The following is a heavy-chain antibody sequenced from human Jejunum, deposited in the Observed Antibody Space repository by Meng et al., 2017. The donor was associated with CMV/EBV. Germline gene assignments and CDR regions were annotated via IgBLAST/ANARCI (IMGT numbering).Heavy chain of an antibody. V-gene: IGHV3-74*01. J-gene: IGHJ4*02. CDR3: ARDIKNSRSSVDY. Sequence: AAGLTFSRYWMHWVRQGPGKGLVWVSRIDSDGSSTSYADSVKGRFTISRDNAKNTLYLQMNSLRAEDTAIYYCARDIKNSRSSVDYWGQGTQVTVSS. CDR2: IDSDGSST. CDR1: GLTFSRYW. D-gene: IGHD6-6*01.